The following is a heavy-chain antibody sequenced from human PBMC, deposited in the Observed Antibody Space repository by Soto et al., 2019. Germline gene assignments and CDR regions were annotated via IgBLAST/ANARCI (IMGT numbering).Heavy chain of an antibody. J-gene: IGHJ6*02. CDR2: IYYSGST. D-gene: IGHD3-3*01. CDR3: ASSAIFGVVITGNYYYGMDV. CDR1: GGSISSGGYY. Sequence: SETLSLTCTVSGGSISSGGYYWSWIRQHPGKGLEWIGYIYYSGSTYYNPSLKSRVTISVDTSKNQFSLKLSSVTAADTAVYYCASSAIFGVVITGNYYYGMDVWGQGTTVTVSS. V-gene: IGHV4-31*03.